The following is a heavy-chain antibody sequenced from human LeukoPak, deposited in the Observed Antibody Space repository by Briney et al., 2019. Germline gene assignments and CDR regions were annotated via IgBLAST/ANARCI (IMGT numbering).Heavy chain of an antibody. V-gene: IGHV3-21*01. CDR1: GFTFSSYN. Sequence: GGSLRLSCAASGFTFSSYNMKWVHQAAGQGLEWVSSISSRSSYIFYADSVQGRFTISRDNAKKSLYLQMNSLRAEDTAVYYCASGVNYFDYWGQGTLVTVSS. D-gene: IGHD3-3*01. CDR2: ISSRSSYI. J-gene: IGHJ4*02. CDR3: ASGVNYFDY.